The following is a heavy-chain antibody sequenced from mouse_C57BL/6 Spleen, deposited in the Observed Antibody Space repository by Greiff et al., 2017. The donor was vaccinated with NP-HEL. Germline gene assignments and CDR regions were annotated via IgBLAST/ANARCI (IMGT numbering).Heavy chain of an antibody. CDR2: INPGSGGT. V-gene: IGHV1-54*01. Sequence: LVESGAELVRPGTSVKVSCKASGYAFTNYLIEWVKQRPGQGLEWIGVINPGSGGTNYNEKFKGKATLTADKSSSTAYMQLSSLTSEDSAVYFCARSRGPYYAMDYWGQGTSVTVSS. CDR1: GYAFTNYL. J-gene: IGHJ4*01. CDR3: ARSRGPYYAMDY.